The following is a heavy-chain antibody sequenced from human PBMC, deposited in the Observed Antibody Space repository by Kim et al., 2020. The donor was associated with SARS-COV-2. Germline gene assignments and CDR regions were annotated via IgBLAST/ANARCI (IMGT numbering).Heavy chain of an antibody. D-gene: IGHD6-13*01. J-gene: IGHJ5*02. CDR1: GYTFTSYA. CDR2: INAGNGNT. Sequence: ASVKVSCKASGYTFTSYAMHWVRQAPGQRLEWMGWINAGNGNTKYSQKFQGRVTITRDTSASTAYMELSSLRSEDTAVYYCARVVQQLVKGYWFDPWGQGTLVTVSS. CDR3: ARVVQQLVKGYWFDP. V-gene: IGHV1-3*01.